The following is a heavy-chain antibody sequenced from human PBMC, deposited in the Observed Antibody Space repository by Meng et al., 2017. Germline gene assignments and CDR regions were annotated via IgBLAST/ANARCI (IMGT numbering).Heavy chain of an antibody. Sequence: GELVQSGAEVRKPGASVKVSCKASGYTFTSYGISWVRQAPGQGLEWMGWISAYNGNTNYAQKLQGRVTMTTDTSTSTAYMELRSLRSDDTAVYYCARDPRITGTTLPDYWGQGTLVTVAS. CDR2: ISAYNGNT. CDR1: GYTFTSYG. CDR3: ARDPRITGTTLPDY. J-gene: IGHJ4*02. D-gene: IGHD1-7*01. V-gene: IGHV1-18*01.